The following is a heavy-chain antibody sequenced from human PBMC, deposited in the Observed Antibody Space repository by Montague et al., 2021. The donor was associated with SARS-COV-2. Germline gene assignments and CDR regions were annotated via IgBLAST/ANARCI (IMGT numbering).Heavy chain of an antibody. CDR2: IDWDDDK. CDR3: ARETGTTVSLDY. J-gene: IGHJ4*02. D-gene: IGHD1-7*01. Sequence: PALVKPTQTLTLTCTFSGFSLSTSGMCVSWIRQPPGKALEWLARIDWDDDKYYSTSLKTRLTISKDTSKNQVVLTMTNMDPVDTATYYCARETGTTVSLDYWGQGTRGTVSS. V-gene: IGHV2-70*11. CDR1: GFSLSTSGMC.